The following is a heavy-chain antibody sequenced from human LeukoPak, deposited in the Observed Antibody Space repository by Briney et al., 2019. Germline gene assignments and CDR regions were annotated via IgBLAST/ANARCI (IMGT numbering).Heavy chain of an antibody. Sequence: SETLSLTCTVSGGSISSGGYYWSWTRQHPGKGLEWIGYIYYSGSTYYNPSLKSRVTISVDTSKNQFSLKLSSVTAADTAVYYCARDSADYSKPLDYCGQGTLVTVSS. CDR2: IYYSGST. CDR1: GGSISSGGYY. CDR3: ARDSADYSKPLDY. J-gene: IGHJ4*02. V-gene: IGHV4-31*03. D-gene: IGHD4-11*01.